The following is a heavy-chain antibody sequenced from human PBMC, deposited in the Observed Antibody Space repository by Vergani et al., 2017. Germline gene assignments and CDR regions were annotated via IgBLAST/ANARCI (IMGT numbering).Heavy chain of an antibody. D-gene: IGHD3-16*01. CDR3: AKHFRGWGIDY. V-gene: IGHV3-30*02. J-gene: IGHJ4*02. CDR2: IQFDGSNQ. Sequence: QVQLVESGGGVVQRGGSLRLSCATSGFTLGNYDMQWIRQGPGKGLEFVAFIQFDGSNQYYADSVKGRFTLSRDFPKNTLYLQMNSLRTDDTATYYCAKHFRGWGIDYWGQGTQVIVSS. CDR1: GFTLGNYD.